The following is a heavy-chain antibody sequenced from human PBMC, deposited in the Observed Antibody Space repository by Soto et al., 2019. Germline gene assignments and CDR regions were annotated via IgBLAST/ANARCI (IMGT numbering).Heavy chain of an antibody. V-gene: IGHV3-23*01. Sequence: EVQLLESGGGLVQPGGSLRLSCAASGLTFSVHGMSWVRQAPGKGLEWVSAISGRGDITNYADSVKGRFTISRDDSKETLYLQMNSLSVEDTALYYCAKHGEWSGGGTCDASWGQGALVTVSA. CDR1: GLTFSVHG. CDR3: AKHGEWSGGGTCDAS. D-gene: IGHD2-15*01. J-gene: IGHJ5*02. CDR2: ISGRGDIT.